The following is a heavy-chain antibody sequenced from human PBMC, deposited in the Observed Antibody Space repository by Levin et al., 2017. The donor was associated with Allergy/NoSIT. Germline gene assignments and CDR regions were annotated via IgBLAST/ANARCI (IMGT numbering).Heavy chain of an antibody. CDR2: ITWNSDVI. CDR3: AKDMDPSTFSHRGRLDF. Sequence: PGGSLRLSCAASGFVFDDYAMHWVRQVPGKGLEWVSRITWNSDVIDYADSVKGRFTISRDNTMDSLYLQMNSLRPEDTALYYCAKDMDPSTFSHRGRLDFWGQGTLVTVSS. D-gene: IGHD3-16*01. CDR1: GFVFDDYA. V-gene: IGHV3-9*01. J-gene: IGHJ4*02.